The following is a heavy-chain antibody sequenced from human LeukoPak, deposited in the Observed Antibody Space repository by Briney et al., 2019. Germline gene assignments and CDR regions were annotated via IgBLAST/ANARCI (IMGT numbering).Heavy chain of an antibody. CDR2: INPNSGGT. J-gene: IGHJ4*02. D-gene: IGHD3-22*01. CDR1: GYTFTGYY. CDR3: AREAYYYDSSGYYYLYYFDY. Sequence: ASVRVSCKASGYTFTGYYMHWVRQAPGQGLEWMGWINPNSGGTNYAQKFQGRVTMTRNTSISTAYMELSSLRSEDTAVYYCAREAYYYDSSGYYYLYYFDYWGQGTLVTVSS. V-gene: IGHV1-2*02.